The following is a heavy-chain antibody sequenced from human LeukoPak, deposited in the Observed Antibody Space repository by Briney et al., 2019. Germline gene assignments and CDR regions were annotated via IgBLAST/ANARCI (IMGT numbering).Heavy chain of an antibody. V-gene: IGHV1-69*04. CDR1: GGTFSSYA. Sequence: ASVKVSCKASGGTFSSYAISWVRQAPGQGLEWMGRIIPILGIANYAQKFQGRVTITADKSTSTAYMELSSLRSEDTAVYYCARLHGIAAAGPYYYYGMDVWGQGTTVTVSS. D-gene: IGHD6-13*01. J-gene: IGHJ6*02. CDR3: ARLHGIAAAGPYYYYGMDV. CDR2: IIPILGIA.